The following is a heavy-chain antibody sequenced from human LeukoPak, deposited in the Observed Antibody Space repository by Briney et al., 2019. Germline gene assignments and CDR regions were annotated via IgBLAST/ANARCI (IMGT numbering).Heavy chain of an antibody. CDR1: GGSISSYY. D-gene: IGHD3-16*02. J-gene: IGHJ3*02. Sequence: SETLSLTCTVSGGSISSYYWSWIRQPAGKGLEWIGRIYTSGSTNYNPSLKSRVTMSVDTSKNQFSLKLSSVTAADTGVYYCARGEYYDYVWGSYRYSKAFDIWGQGTMVTVSS. CDR3: ARGEYYDYVWGSYRYSKAFDI. CDR2: IYTSGST. V-gene: IGHV4-4*07.